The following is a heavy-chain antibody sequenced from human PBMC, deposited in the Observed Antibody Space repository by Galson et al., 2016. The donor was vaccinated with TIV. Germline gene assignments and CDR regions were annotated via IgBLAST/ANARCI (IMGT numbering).Heavy chain of an antibody. J-gene: IGHJ4*02. D-gene: IGHD2-8*02. Sequence: LVKVSCKASKYTFIGYYMHWVRQAPGRGLEWMGRINPSSGGTDYAQKFQGRVTMTRDTSINTAYLELTSLTSDDTAVYYCARALVASIVDLDYWGPGTLVTVSS. V-gene: IGHV1-2*06. CDR2: INPSSGGT. CDR1: KYTFIGYY. CDR3: ARALVASIVDLDY.